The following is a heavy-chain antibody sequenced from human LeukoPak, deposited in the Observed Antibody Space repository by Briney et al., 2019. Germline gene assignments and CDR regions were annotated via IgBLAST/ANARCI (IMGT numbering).Heavy chain of an antibody. Sequence: GGSLRLSCAASGFTFSSYAMSWVRQAPGKGLEWVSAISGSGGSTYYADSVKGRFTISRDNSKNTPYLQMNSLRAEDTAVYYCAKSMNYYDSSGYYPKDYWGQGTLVTVSS. D-gene: IGHD3-22*01. CDR3: AKSMNYYDSSGYYPKDY. J-gene: IGHJ4*02. CDR1: GFTFSSYA. CDR2: ISGSGGST. V-gene: IGHV3-23*01.